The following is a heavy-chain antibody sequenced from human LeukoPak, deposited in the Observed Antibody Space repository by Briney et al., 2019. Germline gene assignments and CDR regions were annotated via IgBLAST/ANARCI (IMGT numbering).Heavy chain of an antibody. CDR3: ARLSQQYTVPYYFDY. D-gene: IGHD2-2*02. CDR1: GYTFTSYG. CDR2: ISAYNGNT. Sequence: ASVKVSCKASGYTFTSYGISWVRQAPGQVLEWMGWISAYNGNTNYAQKLQGRVTMTTDTSTSTAYMELRSLRSDDTAVYYCARLSQQYTVPYYFDYWGQGTLVTVSS. V-gene: IGHV1-18*01. J-gene: IGHJ4*02.